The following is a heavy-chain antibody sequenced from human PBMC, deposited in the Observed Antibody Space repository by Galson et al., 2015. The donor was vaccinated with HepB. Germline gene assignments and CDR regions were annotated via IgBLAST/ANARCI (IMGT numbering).Heavy chain of an antibody. Sequence: SLRLSCAASGFTFSSYSMNWVRQAPGKGLEWVSSISSSSSYIYYADSVKGRFTISRDNAKNSLYLQMNSLRAEDTAVYYCARDGVGFLEWPLPYYYYYYGMDVWGQGTTVTVSS. V-gene: IGHV3-21*01. D-gene: IGHD3-3*01. CDR2: ISSSSSYI. J-gene: IGHJ6*02. CDR1: GFTFSSYS. CDR3: ARDGVGFLEWPLPYYYYYYGMDV.